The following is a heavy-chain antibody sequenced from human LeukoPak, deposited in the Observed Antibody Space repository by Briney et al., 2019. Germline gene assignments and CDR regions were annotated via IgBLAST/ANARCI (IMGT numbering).Heavy chain of an antibody. D-gene: IGHD2-21*02. CDR1: GFTFSSYA. V-gene: IGHV3-30*04. J-gene: IGHJ4*02. CDR2: VSYDGRSK. CDR3: ARAPAFCGGDCYPARLDS. Sequence: PGKSLRLSCAASGFTFSSYAMHWVRQAPGKGLEWVAIVSYDGRSKYHAESVKGRFIISRDDSKNTLYLQMNSLRAEDTALYYCARAPAFCGGDCYPARLDSWGQGTLVTVSS.